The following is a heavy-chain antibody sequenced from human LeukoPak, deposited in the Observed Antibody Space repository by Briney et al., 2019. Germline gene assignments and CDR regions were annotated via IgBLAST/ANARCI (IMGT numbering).Heavy chain of an antibody. CDR3: ARDQLGGYCTSTNCYTSFYY. Sequence: GVSLGLSCAASGFTVSSIYMSWVRQAPGKGLEWVSVIYSGGSTYYADSVKGRFTISRDNSKNTLYLQMNSLRAEDTAVYYCARDQLGGYCTSTNCYTSFYYWGRGTLVTVSS. V-gene: IGHV3-53*01. D-gene: IGHD2-2*02. CDR2: IYSGGST. J-gene: IGHJ4*02. CDR1: GFTVSSIY.